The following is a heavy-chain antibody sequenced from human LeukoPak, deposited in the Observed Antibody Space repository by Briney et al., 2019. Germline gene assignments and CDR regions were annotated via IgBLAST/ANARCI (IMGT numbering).Heavy chain of an antibody. V-gene: IGHV3-48*03. CDR2: ISSSGSTI. CDR1: GFTFSSYA. D-gene: IGHD3-22*01. Sequence: GGSLRLSCAASGFTFSSYAMSWVRQAPGKGLEWVSYISSSGSTIYYADSVKGRFTISTDNAKNSLYLQMNSVRAEDTDVYYCARAGLGYYDSSGYSYGMDVWGQGTTVTVSS. J-gene: IGHJ6*02. CDR3: ARAGLGYYDSSGYSYGMDV.